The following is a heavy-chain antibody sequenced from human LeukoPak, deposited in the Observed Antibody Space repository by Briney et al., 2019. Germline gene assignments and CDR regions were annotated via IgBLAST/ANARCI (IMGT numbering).Heavy chain of an antibody. CDR1: GVNYRYYL. J-gene: IGHJ4*02. V-gene: IGHV3-30*16. D-gene: IGHD3-3*01. CDR3: ARDFPRTSSFGLSGY. Sequence: VTLSRSASGVNYRYYLMLCLRHATGEAREEMADISYGGRNKHYAHSVTSRFTISRDNSKNTVSLQMNRLRAEDTAVYLCARDFPRTSSFGLSGYWGQGTLVTVSS. CDR2: ISYGGRNK.